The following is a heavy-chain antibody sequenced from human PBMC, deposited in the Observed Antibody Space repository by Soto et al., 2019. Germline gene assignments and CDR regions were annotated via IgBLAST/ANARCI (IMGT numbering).Heavy chain of an antibody. CDR3: EKDQYSGSYGGFDY. D-gene: IGHD1-26*01. V-gene: IGHV3-30*18. J-gene: IGHJ4*02. CDR1: GFTFSSYG. CDR2: ISYDGSNK. Sequence: GGSLRLSCAASGFTFSSYGMRWVRQAPGKGLEWVAVISYDGSNKYYADSVKGRFTISRDNSKNTLYLQMNSLRAEDTAVYYCEKDQYSGSYGGFDYWCQGTLVTVSS.